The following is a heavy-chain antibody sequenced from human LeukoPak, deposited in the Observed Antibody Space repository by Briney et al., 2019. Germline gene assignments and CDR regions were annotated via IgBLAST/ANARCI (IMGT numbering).Heavy chain of an antibody. D-gene: IGHD6-13*01. J-gene: IGHJ3*02. CDR3: ARDFIAAGDAFDI. V-gene: IGHV4-59*01. CDR1: GGSISSYY. CDR2: IYYSGST. Sequence: SETLSLTCTVSGGSISSYYWSWVRQPPGKGLEWIGYIYYSGSTNYNPSLKSRVTISVDTSKNQFSLKLSSVTAADTAVYYCARDFIAAGDAFDIWGQGTMVTVSS.